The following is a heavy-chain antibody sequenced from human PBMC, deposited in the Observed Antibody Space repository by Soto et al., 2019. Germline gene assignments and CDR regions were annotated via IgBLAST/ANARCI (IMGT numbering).Heavy chain of an antibody. CDR1: GFTFISYA. V-gene: IGHV3-23*01. Sequence: EEQLLESGGGLVQPGGSLKISCAGAGFTFISYAMSWFRQAPGKGLEWVSGISGTGRVTNYAESVKGRFNIARDNPNNTLYLELKCLRSEDTAVYYCADDFHFAIVTGIEDFDHWCKGTLVTVS. D-gene: IGHD7-27*01. CDR3: ADDFHFAIVTGIEDFDH. CDR2: ISGTGRVT. J-gene: IGHJ1*01.